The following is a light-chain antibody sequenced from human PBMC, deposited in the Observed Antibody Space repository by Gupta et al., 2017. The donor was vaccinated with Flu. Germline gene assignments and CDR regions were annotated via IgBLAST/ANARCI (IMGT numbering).Light chain of an antibody. Sequence: ITIACIGSSSDIGGHKYVSWYQQHPGKAPKLIIYEVSNRPSGISDRFSGSKSGNTASLTISGLQAEDEADYYCSSDTSSSTLGVFGGGTTLTVL. V-gene: IGLV2-14*01. CDR1: SSDIGGHKY. J-gene: IGLJ2*01. CDR3: SSDTSSSTLGV. CDR2: EVS.